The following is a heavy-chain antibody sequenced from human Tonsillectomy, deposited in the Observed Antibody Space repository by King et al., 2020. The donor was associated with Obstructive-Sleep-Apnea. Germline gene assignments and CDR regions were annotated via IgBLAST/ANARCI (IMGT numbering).Heavy chain of an antibody. D-gene: IGHD3-22*01. CDR1: GGAISRSSYY. V-gene: IGHV4-39*07. CDR3: ARPLDSSGYLG. CDR2: IYYSGST. J-gene: IGHJ4*02. Sequence: QLQESGPGLVKPSKTLALTCTVSGGAISRSSYYWGWIRHPPGKGREWIGSIYYSGSTYYNPSLKSRVTISVDTSKNQFSLKLSSVTAADTAVYYCARPLDSSGYLGWGQGTLVTVSS.